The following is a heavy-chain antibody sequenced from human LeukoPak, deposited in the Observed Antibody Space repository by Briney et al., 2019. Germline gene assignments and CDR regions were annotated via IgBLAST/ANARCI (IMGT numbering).Heavy chain of an antibody. Sequence: GGSLRLSCAASGFTFSDYYMSWIRQAPGKGLEWVSYISSSSSYTNYADSVKGRFTISRDNAKNSLYLQMNSLRAEDTAVYYCARNPTGYSSSWSRFDPWGQGTLVTVSS. CDR2: ISSSSSYT. V-gene: IGHV3-11*03. CDR1: GFTFSDYY. J-gene: IGHJ5*02. D-gene: IGHD6-13*01. CDR3: ARNPTGYSSSWSRFDP.